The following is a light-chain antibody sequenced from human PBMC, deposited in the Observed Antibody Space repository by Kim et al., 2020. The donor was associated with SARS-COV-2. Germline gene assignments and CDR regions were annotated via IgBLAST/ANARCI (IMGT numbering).Light chain of an antibody. V-gene: IGLV1-51*01. CDR3: GTWDSSLSVWL. Sequence: GQTVTIPCSGRSSNLGTNYVSWYQQLPGTVPKVLIYDNNKRPSGIPDRFSGSKSGTSGTLDITGLQTGDEADYYCGTWDSSLSVWLFGGGTKVTVL. J-gene: IGLJ3*02. CDR1: SSNLGTNY. CDR2: DNN.